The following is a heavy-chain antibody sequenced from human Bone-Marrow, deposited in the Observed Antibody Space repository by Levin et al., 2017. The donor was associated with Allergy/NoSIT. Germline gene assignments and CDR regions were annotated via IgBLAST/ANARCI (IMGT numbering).Heavy chain of an antibody. CDR3: ARAIASGGNTYYYYYMDV. D-gene: IGHD3-16*01. J-gene: IGHJ6*03. V-gene: IGHV1-2*02. CDR2: INPNSGGT. Sequence: GASVKVSCKASGYIFTDYYIHWVRQAPGQGLECMGWINPNSGGTKYAQKFQGRVTMTRDTSISTAYVDLSRLRFDDTAVYYCARAIASGGNTYYYYYMDVWGKGTTVTVSS. CDR1: GYIFTDYY.